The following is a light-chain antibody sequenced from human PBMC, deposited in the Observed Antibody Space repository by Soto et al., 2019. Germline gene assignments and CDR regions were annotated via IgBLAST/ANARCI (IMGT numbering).Light chain of an antibody. Sequence: EVVMTQSPATLSVSPGERATLSCRASRSVASNYLAWYQQKPGQAPRLLMYGISTRATGIPARFSGSGSGTEFTLTISSLQSEDFAVYYCQQYNNWPTFGQGTKVDIK. CDR2: GIS. CDR3: QQYNNWPT. CDR1: RSVASN. V-gene: IGKV3-15*01. J-gene: IGKJ1*01.